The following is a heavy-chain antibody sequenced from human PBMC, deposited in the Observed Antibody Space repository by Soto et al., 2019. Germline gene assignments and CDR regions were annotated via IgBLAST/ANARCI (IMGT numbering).Heavy chain of an antibody. V-gene: IGHV3-23*01. CDR3: ASSSNALGIGVSAGSTDY. Sequence: GGSLRLACAASGFTFSSYAMSWVRQAPGKGLEWVSAISGSGGSTYYADSVKGRFTISKDKPKNTLYLKMNSLRAEDAAVYYCASSSNALGIGVSAGSTDYRGQGTLVSRSS. CDR2: ISGSGGST. D-gene: IGHD3-10*01. CDR1: GFTFSSYA. J-gene: IGHJ4*02.